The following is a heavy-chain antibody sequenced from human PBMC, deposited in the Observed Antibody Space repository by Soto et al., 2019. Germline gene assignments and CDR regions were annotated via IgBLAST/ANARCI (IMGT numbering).Heavy chain of an antibody. J-gene: IGHJ4*02. CDR2: ISYDGSNK. V-gene: IGHV3-30*18. D-gene: IGHD6-13*01. CDR1: GFTFSSYG. CDR3: AKVHLAAAGHYYFDY. Sequence: GGSLILSCAASGFTFSSYGMHWVRQAPGKGLEWVAVISYDGSNKYYADSVKGRFTISRDNSKNTLYLQMNSLRAEDTAVYYCAKVHLAAAGHYYFDYWGQGTLVTVSS.